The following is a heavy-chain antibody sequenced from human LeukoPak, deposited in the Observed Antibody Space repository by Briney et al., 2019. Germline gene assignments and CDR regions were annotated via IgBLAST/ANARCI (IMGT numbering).Heavy chain of an antibody. Sequence: PSETLSLTCAVYGESFIGYYWSWIRQPPGKGLEWIGEINHSGGANYNPSPKSRVTISADTSKSQFSLKLGSVTAADTAVYYCARVPLRFLEPFDYWGQGTLVTVSS. V-gene: IGHV4-34*01. CDR3: ARVPLRFLEPFDY. CDR1: GESFIGYY. D-gene: IGHD3-3*01. J-gene: IGHJ4*02. CDR2: INHSGGA.